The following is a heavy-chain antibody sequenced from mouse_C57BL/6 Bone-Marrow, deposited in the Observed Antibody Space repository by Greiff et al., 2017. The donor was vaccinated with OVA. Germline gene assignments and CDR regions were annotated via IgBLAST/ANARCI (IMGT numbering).Heavy chain of an antibody. D-gene: IGHD2-4*01. CDR3: AADDYDDVGYAMDY. J-gene: IGHJ4*01. Sequence: QVQLKQSGPGLVQPSQSLSITCTVSGFSLTSYGVHWVRQPPGKGLEWLGVIWSGGSTDYNAAFISRLSISKDNSKSQVFFKMNSLQADDTAIYYCAADDYDDVGYAMDYWGQGTSVTVSS. CDR2: IWSGGST. CDR1: GFSLTSYG. V-gene: IGHV2-4*01.